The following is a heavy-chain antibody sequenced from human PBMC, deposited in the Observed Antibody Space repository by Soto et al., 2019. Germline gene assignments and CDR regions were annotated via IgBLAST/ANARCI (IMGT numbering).Heavy chain of an antibody. J-gene: IGHJ5*02. V-gene: IGHV4-59*01. CDR3: ARGPKYDFWSGYEYGLFDP. D-gene: IGHD3-3*01. CDR1: GGSISSYY. CDR2: IYYSGST. Sequence: SETLSLTCTVSGGSISSYYWSWIRQPPGKGLEWIGYIYYSGSTNYNPSLKSRVTISVDTSKNQFSLKLSSVTAADTAVYYCARGPKYDFWSGYEYGLFDPWGQGTLVPVSS.